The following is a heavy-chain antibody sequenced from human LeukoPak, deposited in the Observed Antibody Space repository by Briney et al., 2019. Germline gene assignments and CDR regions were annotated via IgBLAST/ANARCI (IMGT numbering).Heavy chain of an antibody. CDR2: INSDGSST. V-gene: IGHV3-74*01. Sequence: QPGGSLRLSCAASGFTFSSYWMIWVRQAPGKGLVWVSRINSDGSSTSYADSVKGRFTISRDNAKNTLYLQMNSLRAEDTAVYYCARGELGFTLDYWGQGTLVTVSS. CDR1: GFTFSSYW. CDR3: ARGELGFTLDY. D-gene: IGHD7-27*01. J-gene: IGHJ4*02.